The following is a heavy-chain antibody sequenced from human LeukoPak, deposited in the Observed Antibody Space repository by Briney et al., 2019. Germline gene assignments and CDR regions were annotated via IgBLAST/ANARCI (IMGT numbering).Heavy chain of an antibody. V-gene: IGHV3-74*01. CDR3: AREILAPGKTHDY. J-gene: IGHJ4*02. CDR2: INDDGSAT. CDR1: GFTFSSYS. Sequence: PGGSLRLSCAASGFTFSSYSMNWVRQAPGKGLVWVSRINDDGSATFYADSVKGRFTISRDNAKNTLFLQINSLRAEDTPVYYCAREILAPGKTHDYWGQGTLVTASS.